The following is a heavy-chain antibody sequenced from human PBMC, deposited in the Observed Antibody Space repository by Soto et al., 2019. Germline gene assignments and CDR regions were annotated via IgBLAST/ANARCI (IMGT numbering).Heavy chain of an antibody. D-gene: IGHD2-2*01. Sequence: GASVKVSCKASGYTFTSYDINWVRQATGQGLEWMGWMNPNSGNTGYAQKFQGRVTMTRNTSISTAYMELSSLRSEDTAVYYCARVGYCSSTSCYVTRYYYYYMDVWGKGTTVTVSS. CDR2: MNPNSGNT. V-gene: IGHV1-8*01. CDR1: GYTFTSYD. J-gene: IGHJ6*03. CDR3: ARVGYCSSTSCYVTRYYYYYMDV.